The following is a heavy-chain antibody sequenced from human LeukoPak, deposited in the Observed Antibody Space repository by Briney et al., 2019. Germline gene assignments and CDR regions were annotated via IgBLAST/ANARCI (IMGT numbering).Heavy chain of an antibody. D-gene: IGHD6-13*01. CDR2: IKQDGSEK. CDR1: GFTFSSYW. CDR3: ASLPSAAQVAPGGH. J-gene: IGHJ4*02. V-gene: IGHV3-7*01. Sequence: QPGGSLRLSCAASGFTFSSYWMSWVRQAPGKGLEWVANIKQDGSEKYYVDSVKGRFTISRDNAKNSLYLQMISLRAKDTAVYYCASLPSAAQVAPGGHWGQGTLVTVSS.